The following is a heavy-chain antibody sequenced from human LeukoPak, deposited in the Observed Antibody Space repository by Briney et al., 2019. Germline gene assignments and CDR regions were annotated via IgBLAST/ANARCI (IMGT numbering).Heavy chain of an antibody. D-gene: IGHD3-10*01. CDR1: GFSFSNYA. J-gene: IGHJ4*02. V-gene: IGHV3-30*04. CDR2: ISYDGSNK. CDR3: ARDHYYGSGSYTAFDF. Sequence: GGPLRLSCAASGFSFSNYAIHWVRQAPGKGLEWVAVISYDGSNKYYADSVKGRFTISRDNSKNTLYLQVNSLRGEDTAVYYCARDHYYGSGSYTAFDFWGQGTLVTVSS.